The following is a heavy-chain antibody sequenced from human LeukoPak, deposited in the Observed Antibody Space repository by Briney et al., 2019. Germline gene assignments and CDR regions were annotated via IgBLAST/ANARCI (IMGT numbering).Heavy chain of an antibody. CDR3: ASKYYYGSGSYRGYYFDY. J-gene: IGHJ4*02. CDR1: GFTFSDYY. Sequence: GGSLRLSCAASGFTFSDYYMSWIRQAPGKGLEWVSYISSSGSTIYYADSVKGRFTISRDNAKNSLYLQVNSLRAEDTAVYYCASKYYYGSGSYRGYYFDYWGQGTLVTVSS. V-gene: IGHV3-11*01. CDR2: ISSSGSTI. D-gene: IGHD3-10*01.